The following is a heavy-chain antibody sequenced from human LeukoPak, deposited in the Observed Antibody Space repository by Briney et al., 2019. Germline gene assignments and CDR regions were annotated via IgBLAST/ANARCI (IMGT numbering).Heavy chain of an antibody. Sequence: PSETLSLTCTVSGGSISSGDYYWSWIRQPPGKGLEWIGSIYHSGSTYYNPSLKSRVTISVDTSKNQFSLKLRSVTAADTAVYYCARRYSVTMVRGVIKFPYNWFDPWGQGTLVTVSS. D-gene: IGHD3-10*01. CDR2: IYHSGST. CDR1: GGSISSGDYY. V-gene: IGHV4-39*07. CDR3: ARRYSVTMVRGVIKFPYNWFDP. J-gene: IGHJ5*02.